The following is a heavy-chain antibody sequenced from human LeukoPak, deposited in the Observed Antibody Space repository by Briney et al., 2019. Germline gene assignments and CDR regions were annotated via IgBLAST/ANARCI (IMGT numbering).Heavy chain of an antibody. CDR3: AKDIGLVPAAEHGYYYYYGMDV. CDR1: GFTFDDYA. Sequence: GGSLRLSCAASGFTFDDYAMHWVRQAPGKGLEWVSGISWNSGSIGYADSVKGRFTISRDNSKNSLYLQMNSLRTEDTALYYCAKDIGLVPAAEHGYYYYYGMDVWGQGTTVTVSS. J-gene: IGHJ6*02. CDR2: ISWNSGSI. V-gene: IGHV3-9*01. D-gene: IGHD2-2*01.